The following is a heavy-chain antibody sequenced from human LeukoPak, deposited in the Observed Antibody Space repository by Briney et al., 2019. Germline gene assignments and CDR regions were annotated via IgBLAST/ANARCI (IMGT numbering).Heavy chain of an antibody. CDR1: GGSFSGYY. CDR2: INHGGST. D-gene: IGHD3-22*01. V-gene: IGHV4-34*01. J-gene: IGHJ3*02. CDR3: ARDRGPYYYDSRGDAFDI. Sequence: PSETLSLTCAVYGGSFSGYYWSWIRQPPGKGLEWIGEINHGGSTNYNPSLKSRVTISVDTSKNQFSLKLSSVTAADTAVYYCARDRGPYYYDSRGDAFDIWGQGTMVTVSS.